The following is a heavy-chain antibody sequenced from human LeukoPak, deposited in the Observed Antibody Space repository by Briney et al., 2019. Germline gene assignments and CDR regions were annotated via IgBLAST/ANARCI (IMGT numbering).Heavy chain of an antibody. D-gene: IGHD3-10*01. CDR3: ARATFGERAFDI. Sequence: KSSETLSLTCTVSGGSISSGGYYWSWIRQPPGKGLEWIGYIYHSGSTYYNPSLKSRVTISVDRSKNQFSLKLSSVTAADTAVYYCARATFGERAFDIWGQGTMVTVSS. V-gene: IGHV4-30-2*01. J-gene: IGHJ3*02. CDR2: IYHSGST. CDR1: GGSISSGGYY.